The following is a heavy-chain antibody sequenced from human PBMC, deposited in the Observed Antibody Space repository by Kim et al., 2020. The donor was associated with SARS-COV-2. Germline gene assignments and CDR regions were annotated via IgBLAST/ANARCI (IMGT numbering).Heavy chain of an antibody. V-gene: IGHV4-59*01. CDR3: ASLVGGYGRYV. Sequence: SETLSLTCAVSGDSIRGYYWSWIRQPPGKALEGIGYMYRTGNTNYNPSLKSRVTISVDTSKTHFSLKLNSVTAADTAVFYCASLVGGYGRYV. CDR1: GDSIRGYY. J-gene: IGHJ6*01. CDR2: MYRTGNT. D-gene: IGHD2-8*02.